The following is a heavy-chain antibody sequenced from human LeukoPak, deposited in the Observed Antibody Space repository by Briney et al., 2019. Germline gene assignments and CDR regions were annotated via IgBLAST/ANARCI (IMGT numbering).Heavy chain of an antibody. D-gene: IGHD3-22*01. V-gene: IGHV3-7*03. CDR2: IKQDGSKK. J-gene: IGHJ4*02. CDR3: ATPLDYYDSSGYHQGGD. CDR1: GFTFSRYW. Sequence: GGSLRLSCAASGFTFSRYWMAWVRQAPGKGLEWVANIKQDGSKKNYVDSVKGRFTISRDNAKNSLYLQMNSLRAEDTAVYYCATPLDYYDSSGYHQGGDWGQGTLVTVSS.